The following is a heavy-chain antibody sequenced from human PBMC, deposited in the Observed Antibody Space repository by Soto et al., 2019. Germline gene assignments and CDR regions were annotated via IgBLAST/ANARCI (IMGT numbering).Heavy chain of an antibody. Sequence: QITLKESGPTLVKPTQTLTLTCTFSGFSLRTSGVGVGWIRQPPGKALEWLALIYWDDDKRYSPSLKSRLTITKDTSKNQVVLTMTNMDPVDTATYYCALSRYSSSSHSFDYWGQGTLVTVSS. CDR1: GFSLRTSGVG. D-gene: IGHD6-6*01. V-gene: IGHV2-5*02. J-gene: IGHJ4*02. CDR3: ALSRYSSSSHSFDY. CDR2: IYWDDDK.